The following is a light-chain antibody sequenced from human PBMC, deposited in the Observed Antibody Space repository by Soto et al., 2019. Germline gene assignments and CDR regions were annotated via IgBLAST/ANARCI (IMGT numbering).Light chain of an antibody. CDR3: QQLNSYPRT. CDR2: PAS. V-gene: IGKV1-9*01. Sequence: DLQLTQSPSFLSASVGDTVTLTCRASQGISSYLAWYQQKPGKAPKLLIYPASTLQSGVPSRISGSGSGTEFTLTISSLQPEDFATYYCQQLNSYPRTFGGGTKVEIK. J-gene: IGKJ4*01. CDR1: QGISSY.